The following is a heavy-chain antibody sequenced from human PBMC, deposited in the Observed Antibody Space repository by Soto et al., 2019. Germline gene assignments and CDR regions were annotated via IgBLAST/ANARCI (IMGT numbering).Heavy chain of an antibody. V-gene: IGHV1-18*01. CDR1: GYTFTSYG. J-gene: IGHJ4*02. D-gene: IGHD3-22*01. Sequence: ASVKVSCKASGYTFTSYGISWVRQAPGQGLEWMGWISAYNGNTNYAQKLQGRVTMTTDTSTRTAYMELRSLRSDDTAVYYCARDGNLNYYDSSGYYVFDYWGQGTLVTVSS. CDR3: ARDGNLNYYDSSGYYVFDY. CDR2: ISAYNGNT.